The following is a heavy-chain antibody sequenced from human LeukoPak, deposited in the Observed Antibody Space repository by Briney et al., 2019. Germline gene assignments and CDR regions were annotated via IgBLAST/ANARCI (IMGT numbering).Heavy chain of an antibody. J-gene: IGHJ4*02. V-gene: IGHV3-66*01. CDR3: AKDGGVWFGESNDY. CDR1: GFTVSSNY. Sequence: RGSLSLSCAASGFTVSSNYMSWVRQAPGKGLEWVSVIYSGGSTYYADSVKGRFTISRDNSKNTLYLQMNSLRAEDTAVYYCAKDGGVWFGESNDYCGQGTLVTVSS. CDR2: IYSGGST. D-gene: IGHD3-10*01.